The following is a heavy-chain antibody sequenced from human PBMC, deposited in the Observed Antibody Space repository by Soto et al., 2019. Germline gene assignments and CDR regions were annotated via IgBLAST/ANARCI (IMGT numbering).Heavy chain of an antibody. CDR3: ARDRCSGGSCYTLFDY. J-gene: IGHJ4*02. CDR2: IIPIFGTA. CDR1: GGTFSSYA. V-gene: IGHV1-69*01. D-gene: IGHD2-15*01. Sequence: QVQLVQSGAEVKKPGSSVKVSCKASGGTFSSYAISWVRQAPGQGLEWMGGIIPIFGTANYAQKFQGRVTITADESMSTAYMELSSLRSEDTAVYYCARDRCSGGSCYTLFDYWGQGTLVTVSS.